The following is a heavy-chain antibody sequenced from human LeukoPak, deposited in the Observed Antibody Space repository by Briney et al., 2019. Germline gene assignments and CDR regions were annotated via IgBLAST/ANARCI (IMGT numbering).Heavy chain of an antibody. J-gene: IGHJ3*02. Sequence: PGRSLRLSCAASGFTFSSYAMHWVRQAPGKGLEWVAVISYDGNHIFYADSVKGRFTISRDNSKNTLYLQMNSLRAEDTAVYYCAKDAVVVTAIRWNAFDIWGQGTMVTVSS. CDR3: AKDAVVVTAIRWNAFDI. D-gene: IGHD2-21*02. V-gene: IGHV3-30*04. CDR1: GFTFSSYA. CDR2: ISYDGNHI.